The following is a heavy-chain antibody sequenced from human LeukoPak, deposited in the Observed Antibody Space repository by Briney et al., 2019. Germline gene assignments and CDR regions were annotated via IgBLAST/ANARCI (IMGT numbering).Heavy chain of an antibody. D-gene: IGHD2-15*01. CDR3: ARVRCSGGSCYTGFDY. Sequence: PGGSLRLSCEASGFTFSGYWMSWVRQAPGRGLEWVADINEDGTTIYYVNSVKGRFTISRDNAKNSLSLQLNTLRAGDMAVYYCARVRCSGGSCYTGFDYWGQGTLVTVSS. CDR1: GFTFSGYW. CDR2: INEDGTTI. J-gene: IGHJ4*02. V-gene: IGHV3-7*05.